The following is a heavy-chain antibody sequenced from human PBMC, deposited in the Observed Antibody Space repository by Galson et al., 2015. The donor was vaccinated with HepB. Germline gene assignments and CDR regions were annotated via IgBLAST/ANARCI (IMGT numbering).Heavy chain of an antibody. D-gene: IGHD6-13*01. V-gene: IGHV5-51*03. CDR1: GYSFTSYW. J-gene: IGHJ4*02. CDR3: VRLGISSWTPIEY. CDR2: LYPDDSDT. Sequence: QSGAEVKKPGESLKISCKGSGYSFTSYWIGWVRQMPGKGLEWMGMLYPDDSDTRYSPSFQGQVTISADKSISTAYLQWSSLKASDTAMYYCVRLGISSWTPIEYWGQGTLVTVSS.